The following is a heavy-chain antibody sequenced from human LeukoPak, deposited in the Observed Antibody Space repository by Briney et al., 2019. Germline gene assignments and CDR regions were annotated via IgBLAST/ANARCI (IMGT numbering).Heavy chain of an antibody. CDR3: AKAHRGIVVVPAAVDY. V-gene: IGHV3-30*02. CDR1: GFTFSSYG. Sequence: GGSLRLSCAASGFTFSSYGMHWVRQAPGKGLEWVAFIRYDGSNKYYADSVKGRFTISRVNSKNTLYLQMNSLRAEDTAVYYCAKAHRGIVVVPAAVDYWGQGTLVTVSS. J-gene: IGHJ4*02. CDR2: IRYDGSNK. D-gene: IGHD2-2*01.